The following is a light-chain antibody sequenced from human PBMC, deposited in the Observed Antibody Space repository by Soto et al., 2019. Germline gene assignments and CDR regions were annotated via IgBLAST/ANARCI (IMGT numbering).Light chain of an antibody. CDR1: QGINSF. CDR3: QEYDTAPYT. V-gene: IGKV1-27*01. Sequence: DIQMTQSPSSLSASAGDRVTITCRASQGINSFLAWYQQKPGKVPKLLIYAASTLQSGVPSRFGGSGSGTDFTLTISSLQPEDVATYYCQEYDTAPYTFCQGTKLEIK. CDR2: AAS. J-gene: IGKJ2*01.